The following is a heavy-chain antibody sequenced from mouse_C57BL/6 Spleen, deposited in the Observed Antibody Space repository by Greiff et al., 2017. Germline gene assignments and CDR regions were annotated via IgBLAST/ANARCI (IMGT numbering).Heavy chain of an antibody. J-gene: IGHJ2*01. CDR1: GFNIKDYY. D-gene: IGHD1-1*01. Sequence: EVNLVESGAELVKPGASVKLSCTASGFNIKDYYMHWVKQRTEQGLEWIGRIDPEDGETKYAPKFQGKATITADTSSNTAYLQLSSLTSEDTAVYYCAKGGYYGSSLYYFDYWGQGTTLTVSS. V-gene: IGHV14-2*01. CDR2: IDPEDGET. CDR3: AKGGYYGSSLYYFDY.